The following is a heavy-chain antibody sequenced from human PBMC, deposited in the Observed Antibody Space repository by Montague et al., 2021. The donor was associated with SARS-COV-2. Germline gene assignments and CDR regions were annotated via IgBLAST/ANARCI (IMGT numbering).Heavy chain of an antibody. CDR2: INHSGST. D-gene: IGHD4-17*01. Sequence: SETLSLTCTVSGGSISSNSYYWGWIRQPPGKGLEWIGEINHSGSTNYNPSLKSRVTISVDTSKNQFSLKLSSVTAADTAVYYCARGRVRFLYWGQGTLVTVSS. V-gene: IGHV4-39*07. J-gene: IGHJ4*02. CDR1: GGSISSNSYY. CDR3: ARGRVRFLY.